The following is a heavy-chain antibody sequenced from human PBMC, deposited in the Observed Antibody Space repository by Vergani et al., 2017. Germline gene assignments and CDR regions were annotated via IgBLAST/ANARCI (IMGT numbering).Heavy chain of an antibody. CDR3: AREDYGSGSSPYMDV. CDR1: GFTFSSYA. V-gene: IGHV3-30-3*01. CDR2: ISYDGSNK. D-gene: IGHD3-10*01. J-gene: IGHJ6*03. Sequence: QVQLVESGGGVVQPGRSLRLSCAASGFTFSSYAMHWVRQAPGKGLEWVAVISYDGSNKYYADSVKGRFTISRDNSKNTLYLQMNSLRAEDTAVYYCAREDYGSGSSPYMDVWGKGTTVTVSS.